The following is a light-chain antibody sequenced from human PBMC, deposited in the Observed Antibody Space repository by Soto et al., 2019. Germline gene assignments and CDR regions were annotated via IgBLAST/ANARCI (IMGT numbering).Light chain of an antibody. CDR3: LQDYSYPWT. CDR1: RGIRND. J-gene: IGKJ1*01. V-gene: IGKV1-6*01. CDR2: AAS. Sequence: AIQMTQSPSSLSTSVGDRVTITCRGSRGIRNDLGWYQQKPGKAPKLMIYAASSLQVGVPSRFSGSGSGTDFTLTISSLQPEDFATYYCLQDYSYPWTFGPGTKVEIK.